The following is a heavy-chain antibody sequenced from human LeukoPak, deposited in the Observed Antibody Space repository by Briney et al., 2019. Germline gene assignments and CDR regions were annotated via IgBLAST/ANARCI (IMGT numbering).Heavy chain of an antibody. V-gene: IGHV5-51*01. D-gene: IGHD3-9*01. J-gene: IGHJ6*02. CDR3: ARQRRNLLTSSPYYYYGMDV. CDR2: IFPGGSDT. CDR1: GYSFTNYW. Sequence: GESLKISCKGSGYSFTNYWIGWVRQMPGKGLECMGIIFPGGSDTRYSPSFQGQVTISADKSISIAYLQWSSLKASDTAIYYCARQRRNLLTSSPYYYYGMDVWGQGTTVTVSS.